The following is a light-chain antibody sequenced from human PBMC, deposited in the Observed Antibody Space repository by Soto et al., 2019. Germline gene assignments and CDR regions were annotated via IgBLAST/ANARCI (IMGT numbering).Light chain of an antibody. CDR3: QQSYSSPRT. CDR2: AAS. V-gene: IGKV1-39*01. CDR1: QSVSNY. Sequence: DIQMTQSPSSLSASVGDGVTITCRTSQSVSNYLNWYQQKSGEAPKLLIYAASTLQPGVPSRFSGSGSGTDFTLTISSLQPEDFATYDCQQSYSSPRTFGQGPKVEIK. J-gene: IGKJ1*01.